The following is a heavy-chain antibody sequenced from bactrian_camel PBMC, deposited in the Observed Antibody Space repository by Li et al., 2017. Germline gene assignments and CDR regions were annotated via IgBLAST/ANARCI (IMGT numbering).Heavy chain of an antibody. CDR3: AADLVTGGNWRSIDHWSY. V-gene: IGHV3S40*01. Sequence: VQLVESGGDTVQPGGSLRLSCAASGLPFSLHYMSWVRQALGKGLEWVSSINGDGSLTYYADSVKGRFTISRDNAKNTLYLQANSLEHEDTAMYYCAADLVTGGNWRSIDHWSYWGQGTQVTVS. CDR2: INGDGSLT. D-gene: IGHD7*01. J-gene: IGHJ4*01. CDR1: GLPFSLHY.